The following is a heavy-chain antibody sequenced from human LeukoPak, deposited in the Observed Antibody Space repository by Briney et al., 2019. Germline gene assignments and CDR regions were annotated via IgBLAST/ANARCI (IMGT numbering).Heavy chain of an antibody. CDR2: ISDSGDIT. J-gene: IGHJ4*02. V-gene: IGHV3-23*01. D-gene: IGHD6-19*01. CDR3: AKDARRSDGWYFFDH. CDR1: GFAFCSQA. Sequence: GGSLRLSCAASGFAFCSQAMGCVRQAPGKGLEWVSVISDSGDITYYADSVKGRFTISRDNSKNTLYLQMISLRAGDTAVYSCAKDARRSDGWYFFDHWGQGTLVTVSS.